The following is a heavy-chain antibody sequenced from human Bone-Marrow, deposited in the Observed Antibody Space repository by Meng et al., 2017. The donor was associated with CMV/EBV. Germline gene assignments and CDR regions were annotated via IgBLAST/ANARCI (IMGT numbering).Heavy chain of an antibody. CDR1: GGSFSGYY. CDR2: INHSGST. Sequence: SETLSLTCAVYGGSFSGYYWSWIRQPPGKGLEWIGEINHSGSTNYNPSLKSRVTISVDTSKNQFSLKLSSGTAADTAVYYCARGNVLLWFGELPKGGWFDPWGQGTLVTVSS. CDR3: ARGNVLLWFGELPKGGWFDP. J-gene: IGHJ5*02. D-gene: IGHD3-10*01. V-gene: IGHV4-34*01.